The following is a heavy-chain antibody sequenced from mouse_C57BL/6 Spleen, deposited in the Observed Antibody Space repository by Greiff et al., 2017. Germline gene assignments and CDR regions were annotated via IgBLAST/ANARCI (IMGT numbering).Heavy chain of an antibody. CDR3: ARPYDYDGAGFAG. Sequence: QVQLQQPGAELVKPGASVKLSCKASGYTFTSYWMHWVKQRPGQGLEWIGMIHPNSGSTNYNEKFKSKATLTVDKSSSTAYMQLSSLTSEDSAVYYCARPYDYDGAGFAGWGQGTLVTVSA. V-gene: IGHV1-64*01. J-gene: IGHJ3*01. D-gene: IGHD2-4*01. CDR1: GYTFTSYW. CDR2: IHPNSGST.